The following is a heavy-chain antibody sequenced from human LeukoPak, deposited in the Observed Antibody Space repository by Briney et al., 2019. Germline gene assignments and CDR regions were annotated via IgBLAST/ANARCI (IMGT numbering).Heavy chain of an antibody. CDR1: GFTFSDYY. J-gene: IGHJ6*03. CDR2: ISSSGSTI. Sequence: GGSLRLSCAASGFTFSDYYMSWIRQAPGKGLEWVSYISSSGSTIYYADSVKGRFTISRDNAKNSLYLQMNSLRAEDKAVYYCARDLAAAGTSYYYYMDVWGKGTTVTVSS. D-gene: IGHD6-13*01. V-gene: IGHV3-11*01. CDR3: ARDLAAAGTSYYYYMDV.